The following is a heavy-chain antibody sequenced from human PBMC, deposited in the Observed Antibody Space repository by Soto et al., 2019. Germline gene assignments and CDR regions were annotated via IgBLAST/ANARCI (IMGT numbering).Heavy chain of an antibody. V-gene: IGHV1-3*01. Sequence: QVQLVQSGAEVKKPGASVKVSCKASGYTFTSYAMHWVRQAPGQRLERMGWINAGNGNTKYSQKFQGRVTITRDTSASTTYMELSSLRSEDTAVYYCASVDHYYGSGSYDYWGQGTLVTVSS. CDR1: GYTFTSYA. CDR2: INAGNGNT. D-gene: IGHD3-10*01. J-gene: IGHJ4*02. CDR3: ASVDHYYGSGSYDY.